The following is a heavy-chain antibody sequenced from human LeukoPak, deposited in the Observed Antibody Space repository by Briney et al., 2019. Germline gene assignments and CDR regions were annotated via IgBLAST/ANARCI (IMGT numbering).Heavy chain of an antibody. CDR1: GFTFSSYA. J-gene: IGHJ4*02. D-gene: IGHD3-10*01. Sequence: GGSLRLSCAASGFTFSSYAMSWVRQAPGKGLEWVSAISGSGGSTYYADSVKGRFTISRDNSKNTLYLQMNSLRAEDTALYYCAKDYGSGSYYKSYFDYWGQGTLVTVSS. CDR3: AKDYGSGSYYKSYFDY. CDR2: ISGSGGST. V-gene: IGHV3-23*01.